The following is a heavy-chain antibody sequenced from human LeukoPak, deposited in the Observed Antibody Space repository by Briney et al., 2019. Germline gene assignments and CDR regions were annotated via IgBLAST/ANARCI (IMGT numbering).Heavy chain of an antibody. J-gene: IGHJ4*02. D-gene: IGHD3-22*01. CDR2: ISGSGGST. V-gene: IGHV3-23*01. CDR3: ARVDYYDTSGYYKFDY. Sequence: GGSLRLSCAASGFTLSSYAMGWVRPAPGKGPGWVSAISGSGGSTYYADSVKGRFTISRDNAENSLYMQMNSLRAEDTAVYYCARVDYYDTSGYYKFDYWGQGTLVTVSS. CDR1: GFTLSSYA.